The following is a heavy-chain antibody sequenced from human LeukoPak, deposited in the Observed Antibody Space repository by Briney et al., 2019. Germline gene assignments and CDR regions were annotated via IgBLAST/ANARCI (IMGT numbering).Heavy chain of an antibody. D-gene: IGHD6-19*01. CDR1: GGSISSYY. Sequence: KTSETLSLTCTISGGSISSYYWSWIRQPPGKGLEWIGYIYYSGSTNYNPSLRSRVTISVDTSKNQFSLKLSFVTAADTAVYYCARASGWYGYYFDYWGQGTLVTVSS. J-gene: IGHJ4*02. V-gene: IGHV4-59*01. CDR2: IYYSGST. CDR3: ARASGWYGYYFDY.